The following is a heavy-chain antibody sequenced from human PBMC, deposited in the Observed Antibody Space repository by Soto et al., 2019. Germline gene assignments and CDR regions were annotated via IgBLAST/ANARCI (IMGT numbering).Heavy chain of an antibody. CDR1: GGSISSSNW. V-gene: IGHV4-4*02. CDR2: IYHSGST. CDR3: ARAGSSGWPNWFDP. D-gene: IGHD6-19*01. J-gene: IGHJ5*02. Sequence: SETLSLTCAVSGGSISSSNWWSWVRQPPGKGLEWIGEIYHSGSTNYNPSLKSRVAISVDKSKNQFSLKLSSVTAADTAVYYCARAGSSGWPNWFDPWGQGTLVTVSS.